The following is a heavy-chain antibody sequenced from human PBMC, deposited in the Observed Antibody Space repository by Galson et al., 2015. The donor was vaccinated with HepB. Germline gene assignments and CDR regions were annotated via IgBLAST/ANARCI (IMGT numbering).Heavy chain of an antibody. V-gene: IGHV3-23*01. J-gene: IGHJ5*02. Sequence: SLRLSCAASGFTFSSYAMSWVRQAPGKGLEWVSAISGSGGSTYYADSVKGRFTISRDNSKNTLYLQMNSLRAEDTAVYYCAKGWQWLVSGGWFDPWGQGTLVTVSS. CDR3: AKGWQWLVSGGWFDP. D-gene: IGHD6-19*01. CDR1: GFTFSSYA. CDR2: ISGSGGST.